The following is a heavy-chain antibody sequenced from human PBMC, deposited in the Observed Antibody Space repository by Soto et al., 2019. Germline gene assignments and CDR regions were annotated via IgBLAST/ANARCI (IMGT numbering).Heavy chain of an antibody. V-gene: IGHV1-18*04. CDR1: GYSGSGYD. CDR2: VSTSIRST. Sequence: QGKLVQSGPEVKKPGASVKFSCTAAGYSGSGYDITWVRQAPGQGLEWLGWVSTSIRSTMSAEKLQGRLTMTTDTSTTTVYMELRGLTSDDAAVYYCARDAGAALYGEDALDIWGQGTMVSVSS. J-gene: IGHJ3*02. CDR3: ARDAGAALYGEDALDI. D-gene: IGHD3-10*01.